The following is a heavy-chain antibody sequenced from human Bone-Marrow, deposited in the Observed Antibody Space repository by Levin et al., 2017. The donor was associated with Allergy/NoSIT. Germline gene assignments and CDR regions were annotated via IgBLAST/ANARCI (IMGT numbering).Heavy chain of an antibody. CDR3: ATERAGERYFDY. D-gene: IGHD3-10*01. CDR1: GFTFSSYW. CDR2: INSDGIST. Sequence: GGSLRLSCAASGFTFSSYWMHWVRQAPGKGLVWVSRINSDGISTTYADSVKGRFTISRDNARNTLYLQMSSLRAEDTAVYYCATERAGERYFDYWGQGTLVTVSS. J-gene: IGHJ4*02. V-gene: IGHV3-74*01.